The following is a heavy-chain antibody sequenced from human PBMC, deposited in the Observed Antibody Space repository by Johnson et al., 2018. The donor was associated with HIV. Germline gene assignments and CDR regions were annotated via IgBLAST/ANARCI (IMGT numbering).Heavy chain of an antibody. D-gene: IGHD6-13*01. V-gene: IGHV3-9*01. CDR2: ISWNSGTI. CDR1: GFTFDDYA. Sequence: VQLVESGGVLVQPGRSLRLSCAASGFTFDDYAMHWVRQAPGKGLEWVSGISWNSGTIAYADSVKGRFTISRDNAKNSLYLQMNSLRAEDTALYYCAKDKDSSSWSGEDAFDIWGQGTMVTVSS. J-gene: IGHJ3*02. CDR3: AKDKDSSSWSGEDAFDI.